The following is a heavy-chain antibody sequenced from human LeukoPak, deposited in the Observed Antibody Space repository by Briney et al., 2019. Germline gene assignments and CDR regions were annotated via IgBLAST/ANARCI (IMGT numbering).Heavy chain of an antibody. Sequence: GRSLRLSCAGSGFTFSNAWMTWVRQAPGTGLEWVGRIKSKSDGGTIDYAAPVKGRFTISRDDSKNTVYLQMNSLKIEETAVYYCTTGGIVAVPALDYWGQGTLVTVSS. V-gene: IGHV3-15*01. CDR1: GFTFSNAW. CDR3: TTGGIVAVPALDY. J-gene: IGHJ4*02. D-gene: IGHD2-2*01. CDR2: IKSKSDGGTI.